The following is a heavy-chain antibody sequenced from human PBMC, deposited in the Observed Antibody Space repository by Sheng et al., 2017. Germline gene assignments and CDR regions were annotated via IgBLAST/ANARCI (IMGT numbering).Heavy chain of an antibody. CDR3: AKLWSAAGGNWFDP. CDR2: ISGTGNST. CDR1: GFTFRSHA. Sequence: EVQLVESGGGLVKPGESLRLSCAASGFTFRSHAMSWVRQAPGKGLEWVSAISGTGNSTYYADSVKGRFTISRDNSKNTLYLEMNSLRAEDTALYYCAKLWSAAGGNWFDPWGQGTLVTVSS. D-gene: IGHD6-13*01. V-gene: IGHV3-23*04. J-gene: IGHJ5*02.